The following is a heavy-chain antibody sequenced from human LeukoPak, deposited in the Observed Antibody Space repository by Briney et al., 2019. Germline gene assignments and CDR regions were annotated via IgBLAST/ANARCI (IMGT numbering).Heavy chain of an antibody. J-gene: IGHJ4*02. CDR1: GFTFSNYA. CDR3: AKDQREYCSSTSCYLFHY. V-gene: IGHV3-23*01. Sequence: GGSLRLSCAAPGFTFSNYAMSWVRHTPGKGLEWVSVISGSGGSIYYADSVKGRFSISRDNSKNTLYLQMNSLRAEDTAIYYCAKDQREYCSSTSCYLFHYWGQGTLVTVSS. CDR2: ISGSGGSI. D-gene: IGHD2-2*01.